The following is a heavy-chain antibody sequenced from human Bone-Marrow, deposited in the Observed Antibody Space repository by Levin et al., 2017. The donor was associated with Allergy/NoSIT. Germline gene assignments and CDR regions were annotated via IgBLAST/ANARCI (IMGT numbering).Heavy chain of an antibody. V-gene: IGHV4-31*03. CDR3: ARDTGYDLDS. J-gene: IGHJ4*02. Sequence: SETLSLTCTVSGGSISGGGSYWSWIRQHPGKGLEWLGYIYYSGNTYYNPSLKRRLSISVDTSRNQFSLKLSSVTAADTAVYYCARDTGYDLDSCGQGILVTVSS. CDR1: GGSISGGGSY. CDR2: IYYSGNT. D-gene: IGHD5-12*01.